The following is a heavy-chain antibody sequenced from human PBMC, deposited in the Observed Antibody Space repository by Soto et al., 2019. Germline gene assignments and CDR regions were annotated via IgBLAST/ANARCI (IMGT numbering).Heavy chain of an antibody. CDR2: ISWNSGSV. J-gene: IGHJ4*02. V-gene: IGHV3-9*01. Sequence: PGGSLRLSCAASGFTFDDYAMHWVRQAPGKGLQWVSAISWNSGSVGYADFVKGRFTVSRDNAKNSLYLQMNSLRPEDTALHYCVKNNNWNDFSSLDQWGQGTLVTVAS. CDR1: GFTFDDYA. D-gene: IGHD1-20*01. CDR3: VKNNNWNDFSSLDQ.